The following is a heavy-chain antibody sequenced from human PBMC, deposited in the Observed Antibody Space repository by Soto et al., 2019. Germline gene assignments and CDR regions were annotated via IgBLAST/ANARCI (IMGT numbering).Heavy chain of an antibody. Sequence: EVQLVESGGGLVKPGGSLRLSCAASGFTFSSYSMNWVRQAPGKGLEWVSSISSSSSYIYYADSVKGRFTISRDNAKNSLYLQMNSLRAEDTAVYYCARDSDYGDYLIEYWGQGTLVTVSP. CDR1: GFTFSSYS. CDR3: ARDSDYGDYLIEY. J-gene: IGHJ4*02. CDR2: ISSSSSYI. D-gene: IGHD4-17*01. V-gene: IGHV3-21*01.